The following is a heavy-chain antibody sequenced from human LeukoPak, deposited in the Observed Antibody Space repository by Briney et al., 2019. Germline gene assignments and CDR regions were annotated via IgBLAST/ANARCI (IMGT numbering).Heavy chain of an antibody. V-gene: IGHV3-23*01. Sequence: GGSLRLSCAASGFTFSRYGMSWVRQAPGKGLEWVSAISGSGGSTYYADSVKGRFTISRDNSRNTLYLQMNSLRAEDTAVYYCAKEIYYDSTGPQYWGQGTLVTVSS. CDR2: ISGSGGST. J-gene: IGHJ4*02. CDR1: GFTFSRYG. D-gene: IGHD3-22*01. CDR3: AKEIYYDSTGPQY.